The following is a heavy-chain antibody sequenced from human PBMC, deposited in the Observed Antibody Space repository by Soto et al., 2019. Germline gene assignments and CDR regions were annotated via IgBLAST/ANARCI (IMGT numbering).Heavy chain of an antibody. V-gene: IGHV3-21*01. CDR2: ISSSSSYI. CDR1: GFTFSSYS. J-gene: IGHJ5*02. CDR3: ARDPLPTTSYRKTRSNWFDP. D-gene: IGHD4-4*01. Sequence: GGSLRLSCAASGFTFSSYSMNWVRQAPGKGLEWVSSISSSSSYIYYADSVKGRFTISRDNAKHSLYLQMNSLRAEDTAVYYCARDPLPTTSYRKTRSNWFDPWGQGTLVTVSS.